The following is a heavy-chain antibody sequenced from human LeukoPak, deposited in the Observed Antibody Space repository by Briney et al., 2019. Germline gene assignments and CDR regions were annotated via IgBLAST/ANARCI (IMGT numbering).Heavy chain of an antibody. V-gene: IGHV1-2*02. CDR3: ARERVVGAVGFDY. CDR1: GYTFTSYA. D-gene: IGHD1-26*01. CDR2: INPNSGGT. Sequence: GASVKVSCKASGYTFTSYAMNWVRQAPGQGLEWMGWINPNSGGTNYAQKFQGRVTMTRDTSISTAYMELSRLRSDDTAVYYCARERVVGAVGFDYWGQGTLVTVSS. J-gene: IGHJ4*02.